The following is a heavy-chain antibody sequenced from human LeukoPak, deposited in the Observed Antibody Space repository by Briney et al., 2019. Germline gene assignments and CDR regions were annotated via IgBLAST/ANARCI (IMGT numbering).Heavy chain of an antibody. Sequence: SETLSLTCTVSGYSIGSGYYWGWIRQPPGKGLEWIGSIYHSGSTYYNPSLKSRVTISVATSKNQFSLKLSSVTAADTAVYYCARVGSSGSDLGGHWFDPWGQGTLVTVSS. CDR2: IYHSGST. V-gene: IGHV4-38-2*02. D-gene: IGHD3-10*01. J-gene: IGHJ5*02. CDR1: GYSIGSGYY. CDR3: ARVGSSGSDLGGHWFDP.